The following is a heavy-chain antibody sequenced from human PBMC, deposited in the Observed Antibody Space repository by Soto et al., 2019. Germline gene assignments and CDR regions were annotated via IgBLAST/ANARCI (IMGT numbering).Heavy chain of an antibody. Sequence: QVQLQQSGPGLVKPSETLSLTCTVSGGSISSYYWSWIRQPPGKGLEWIGYIYYDGRTNYNPSLKSRLTISXDXXKNQFSRTLRSVTAADTAVYYCARGREWFGGVTDFWGQGILVTVSS. J-gene: IGHJ4*02. CDR1: GGSISSYY. CDR2: IYYDGRT. CDR3: ARGREWFGGVTDF. V-gene: IGHV4-59*01. D-gene: IGHD3-10*01.